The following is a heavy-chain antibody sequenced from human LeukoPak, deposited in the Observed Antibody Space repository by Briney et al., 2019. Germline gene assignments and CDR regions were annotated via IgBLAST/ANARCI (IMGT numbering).Heavy chain of an antibody. Sequence: SVKVSCKASGGTFSSYAISWVRQAPGQGLEWMGRIIPIFGTANYAQKFQGRVTITTDESTSTAYMELSSLRSEDTAVYYCARNPSPYGSGSYHFDYWGQGTLVTVSS. D-gene: IGHD3-10*01. CDR1: GGTFSSYA. V-gene: IGHV1-69*05. CDR2: IIPIFGTA. CDR3: ARNPSPYGSGSYHFDY. J-gene: IGHJ4*02.